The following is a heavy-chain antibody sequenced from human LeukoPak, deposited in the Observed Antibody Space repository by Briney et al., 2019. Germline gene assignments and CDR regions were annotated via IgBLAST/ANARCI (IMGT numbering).Heavy chain of an antibody. Sequence: ASVKVSCKVSGFTFIDFYMHWVRQAPGKGLEWMGLVGPEDNKTTYTEKFQGRVTLTADTSTGTAYMELISLRSEDTAVYYCATYNNDNPGGFDYWGQGTLLTVSS. CDR3: ATYNNDNPGGFDY. CDR2: VGPEDNKT. V-gene: IGHV1-69-2*01. J-gene: IGHJ4*02. D-gene: IGHD1-1*01. CDR1: GFTFIDFY.